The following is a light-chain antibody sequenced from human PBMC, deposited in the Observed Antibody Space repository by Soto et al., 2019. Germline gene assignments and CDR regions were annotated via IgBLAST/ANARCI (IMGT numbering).Light chain of an antibody. J-gene: IGKJ1*01. CDR3: QQYGSSGT. Sequence: EIVLTQSPGTLSLSPGERATLSCRASRSIEIYLAWYQQKPGQAPRLLIYDTSNRATGIPARFSGSGSGTDFTLTISRLEPEDFAVYYCQQYGSSGTFGQGTKVEIK. V-gene: IGKV3-20*01. CDR2: DTS. CDR1: RSIEIY.